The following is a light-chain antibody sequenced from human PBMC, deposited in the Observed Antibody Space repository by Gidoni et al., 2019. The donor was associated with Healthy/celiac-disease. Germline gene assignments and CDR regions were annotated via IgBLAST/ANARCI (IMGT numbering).Light chain of an antibody. CDR2: GAS. CDR1: QSVSSN. Sequence: EIVMTQSPATLSVSPGERATLPCRARQSVSSNLAWYQQNPGQAPRLLIYGASTRATGIPARFSGSGSGTEFTLTISSLQSEDFAVYYCQQYNNWLLYTFGQGTKLEIK. CDR3: QQYNNWLLYT. J-gene: IGKJ2*01. V-gene: IGKV3-15*01.